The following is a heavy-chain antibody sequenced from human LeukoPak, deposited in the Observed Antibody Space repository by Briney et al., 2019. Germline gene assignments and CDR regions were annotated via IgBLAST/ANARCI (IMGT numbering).Heavy chain of an antibody. J-gene: IGHJ4*02. CDR2: ISSSGSTI. Sequence: PGGSLRLSCAASGFTFSSHEMNWVRQAPGKGLEWVSYISSSGSTIYYADSVKGRFTISRDNAKNSLYLQMNSLRAEDTAVYYCARERYDILTGYSASFDCWGQGTLVTVSS. CDR3: ARERYDILTGYSASFDC. V-gene: IGHV3-48*03. CDR1: GFTFSSHE. D-gene: IGHD3-9*01.